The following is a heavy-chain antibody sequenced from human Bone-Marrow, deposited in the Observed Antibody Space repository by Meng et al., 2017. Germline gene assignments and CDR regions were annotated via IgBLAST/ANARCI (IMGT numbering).Heavy chain of an antibody. D-gene: IGHD2-15*01. J-gene: IGHJ1*01. CDR1: CASVNTGSYY. CDR3: ARGVVADPPGD. Sequence: QVRLRESGPGLVRASETLSLTCTVLCASVNTGSYYWSWIRQPPGRGLELIGFIYQSGSTNNNPSLKSRVTISLDMSSNQFSLTLNSVTAADTAIYYCARGVVADPPGDWGRGTLVTVSS. CDR2: IYQSGST. V-gene: IGHV4-61*01.